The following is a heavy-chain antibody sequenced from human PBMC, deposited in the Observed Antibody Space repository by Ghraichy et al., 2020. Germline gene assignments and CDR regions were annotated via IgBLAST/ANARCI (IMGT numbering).Heavy chain of an antibody. CDR1: GYTFTSYD. CDR2: MNPNSGNT. Sequence: ASVKVSCKASGYTFTSYDINWVRQATGQGLEWMGWMNPNSGNTGYAQKFQGRVTMTRNTSISKAYMELSSLRSEDTAVYYCARGLRYCSGGSCYSFKFDPWGQGTLVTVSS. J-gene: IGHJ5*02. V-gene: IGHV1-8*01. D-gene: IGHD2-15*01. CDR3: ARGLRYCSGGSCYSFKFDP.